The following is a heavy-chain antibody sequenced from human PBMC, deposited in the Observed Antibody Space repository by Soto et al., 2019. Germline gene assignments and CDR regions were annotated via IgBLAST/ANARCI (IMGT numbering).Heavy chain of an antibody. D-gene: IGHD3-9*01. J-gene: IGHJ5*02. V-gene: IGHV4-38-2*01. CDR3: ARGPAYYDILTGRTPGWFDP. CDR2: IYHSGST. Sequence: SETLSLTCAVSGYSISSGYYWGWIRQPPGKGLEWIGSIYHSGSTYYNPSLKSRVTISVDTSKNQFSLKLSSVTAADTAVYYCARGPAYYDILTGRTPGWFDPWGQGTLVTVSS. CDR1: GYSISSGYY.